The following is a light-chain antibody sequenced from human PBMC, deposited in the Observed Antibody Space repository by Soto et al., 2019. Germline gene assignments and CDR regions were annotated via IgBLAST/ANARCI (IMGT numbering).Light chain of an antibody. V-gene: IGKV1-5*01. CDR3: QQYDSYGWT. CDR2: DAS. Sequence: TQMTQSPSTLSSSVGIRVTITCRASPSISNGWAWYQQNPGKAPQLLIYDASSLESGVPSRVSGSGSGTEFTLTISSLQPDDFATYYCQQYDSYGWTFGQGTKVEIK. CDR1: PSISNG. J-gene: IGKJ1*01.